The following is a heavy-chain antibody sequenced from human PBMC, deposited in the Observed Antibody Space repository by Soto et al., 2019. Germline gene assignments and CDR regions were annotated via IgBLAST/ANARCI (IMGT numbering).Heavy chain of an antibody. V-gene: IGHV1-46*01. J-gene: IGHJ4*02. D-gene: IGHD5-12*01. CDR3: ASIDSGYDYWSGSDY. CDR2: INPSGGST. Sequence: ASVKVSCKASGYTFTSYYMHWVRQAPVQGLEWMGIINPSGGSTSYAQKFQGRVTMTRDTSTSTAYMELSSLRSEDTAVYYCASIDSGYDYWSGSDYWGQGTLVTVSS. CDR1: GYTFTSYY.